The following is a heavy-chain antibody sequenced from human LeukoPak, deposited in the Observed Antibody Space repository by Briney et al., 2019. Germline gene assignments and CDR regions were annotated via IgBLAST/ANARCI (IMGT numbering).Heavy chain of an antibody. D-gene: IGHD3-16*01. CDR2: ISDSSSTI. J-gene: IGHJ4*02. CDR3: ASPLPWGPGDY. V-gene: IGHV3-48*04. Sequence: GGSLRLSCAASGFTFSSYSMNWVRQAPGKGLEWVSYISDSSSTIYYADSVKGRFTISRDNAKNSLYLQMNSLRAEDTAVYYCASPLPWGPGDYWGQGTLVTVSS. CDR1: GFTFSSYS.